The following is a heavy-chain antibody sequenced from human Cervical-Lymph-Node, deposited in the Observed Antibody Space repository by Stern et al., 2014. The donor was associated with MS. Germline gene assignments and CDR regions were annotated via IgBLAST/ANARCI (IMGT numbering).Heavy chain of an antibody. CDR1: GGSISSSNYY. D-gene: IGHD3-10*01. J-gene: IGHJ4*02. CDR3: ARTGTAGSFDY. CDR2: IYYSGST. Sequence: QVQLQESGPGLVKPSETLSLTCNVSGGSISSSNYYWAWMRQPPGKGLEWIGSIYYSGSTYYDPSLKSRVTIFVDTPKTPFFPRLSSVTAADTALYYCARTGTAGSFDYWGQGALVTVSS. V-gene: IGHV4-39*01.